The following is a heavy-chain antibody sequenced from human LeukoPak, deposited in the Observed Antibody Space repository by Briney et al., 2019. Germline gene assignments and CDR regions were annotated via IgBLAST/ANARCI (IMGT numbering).Heavy chain of an antibody. CDR3: ARVAYYDSSGYSIFDY. D-gene: IGHD3-22*01. CDR2: IYTSGST. CDR1: GGSISSGSYY. V-gene: IGHV4-61*02. J-gene: IGHJ4*02. Sequence: SETLSLTCTVSGGSISSGSYYWSWIRQPAGKGPEWIGRIYTSGSTNYNPSLKSRVTISVDTSKNQFSLKLSSVTAADTAVYYCARVAYYDSSGYSIFDYWGQGTLVTVSS.